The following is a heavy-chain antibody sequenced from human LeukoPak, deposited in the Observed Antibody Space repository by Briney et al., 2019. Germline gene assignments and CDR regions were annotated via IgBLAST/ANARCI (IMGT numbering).Heavy chain of an antibody. V-gene: IGHV1-8*02. CDR2: LNPNSGNT. J-gene: IGHJ4*02. D-gene: IGHD5-24*01. CDR1: GYTFKNYD. Sequence: ASVKVSCKASGYTFKNYDINWVRQATGQGLEWMGGLNPNSGNTGLVQKFQDRASMTRHTSINTPYMELTSLRSGDPYCYYFPSATPGGLHGYSFDYWGQGTVVTVYS. CDR3: PSATPGGLHGYSFDY.